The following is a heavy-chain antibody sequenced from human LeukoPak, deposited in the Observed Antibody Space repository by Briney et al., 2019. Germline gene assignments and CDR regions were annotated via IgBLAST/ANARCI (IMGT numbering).Heavy chain of an antibody. J-gene: IGHJ6*03. D-gene: IGHD1-26*01. CDR3: ARGVFEGANGYYYYYYMDV. V-gene: IGHV1-8*01. Sequence: ASVKVSCKASGYTFTSYDINWVRQATGQGLEWMGWMNPNSGNTGYAQKFQGRVTMTRNTSISTAYMELSSLRSEDTAVYYCARGVFEGANGYYYYYYMDVWGKGTTVTVSS. CDR2: MNPNSGNT. CDR1: GYTFTSYD.